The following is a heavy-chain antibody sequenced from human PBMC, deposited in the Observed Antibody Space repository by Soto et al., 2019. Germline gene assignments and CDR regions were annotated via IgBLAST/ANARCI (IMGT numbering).Heavy chain of an antibody. CDR1: GFTVSSNY. V-gene: IGHV3-66*01. CDR2: IYSGGST. Sequence: GGSLRLSCAASGFTVSSNYMSWVRQAPGKGLEWVSVIYSGGSTYYADSVKGRFTISRDNSKNMLYLQMNSLRAEDTAVYYCARDHYDFWSGSFDYWGQGTLVTVSS. J-gene: IGHJ4*02. CDR3: ARDHYDFWSGSFDY. D-gene: IGHD3-3*01.